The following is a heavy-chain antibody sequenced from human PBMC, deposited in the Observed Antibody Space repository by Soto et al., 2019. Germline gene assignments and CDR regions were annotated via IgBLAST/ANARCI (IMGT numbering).Heavy chain of an antibody. D-gene: IGHD6-13*01. CDR2: IIPIFGTA. V-gene: IGHV1-69*13. J-gene: IGHJ5*02. CDR1: GGAFSSYA. CDR3: ARTPGYCSSWYWFDP. Sequence: SVKVSCKASGGAFSSYAISWVRQAPGQGLEWMGGIIPIFGTANYAQKFQGRVTITADESTSTAYMELSSLRSEDTAVYYCARTPGYCSSWYWFDPWGQGTLVTVSS.